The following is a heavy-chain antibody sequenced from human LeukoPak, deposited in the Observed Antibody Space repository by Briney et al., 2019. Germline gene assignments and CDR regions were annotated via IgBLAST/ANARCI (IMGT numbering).Heavy chain of an antibody. Sequence: PSETLSLTCTVSGGSISSYYWSWIRQPPGQGLEWIGDFYYSGSTNHNPTLKSRVTISIDTSKNQYPLKLSSVTAADTAVYYCARHVKGSTHGFDPWGQGTLVTVSS. CDR1: GGSISSYY. CDR3: ARHVKGSTHGFDP. D-gene: IGHD2/OR15-2a*01. V-gene: IGHV4-59*08. J-gene: IGHJ5*02. CDR2: FYYSGST.